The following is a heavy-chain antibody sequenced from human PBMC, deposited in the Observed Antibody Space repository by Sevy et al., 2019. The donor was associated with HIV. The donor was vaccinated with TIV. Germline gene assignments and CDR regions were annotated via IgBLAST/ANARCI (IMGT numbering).Heavy chain of an antibody. CDR2: TYYRSKWYN. J-gene: IGHJ2*01. V-gene: IGHV6-1*01. Sequence: QSQTLSLTCAISGDSVSSNSAAWNWIRQSPSRGLEWLGRTYYRSKWYNDYAVSVKSRITINPDTFKTQFSLQLNSVTPEDTAVYYCARWGYSSSWYDYWYFDLWGRGTLVTVSS. D-gene: IGHD6-13*01. CDR3: ARWGYSSSWYDYWYFDL. CDR1: GDSVSSNSAA.